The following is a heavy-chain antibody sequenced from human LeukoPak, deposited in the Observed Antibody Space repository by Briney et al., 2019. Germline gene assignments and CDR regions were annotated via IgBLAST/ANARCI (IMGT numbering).Heavy chain of an antibody. CDR1: GFTFNNYA. J-gene: IGHJ4*02. V-gene: IGHV3-66*02. CDR2: IYSGGST. D-gene: IGHD1-26*01. CDR3: ARFWELLYYFDY. Sequence: PGGSLRLSCAVSGFTFNNYAMNWVRQAPGKGLEWVSVIYSGGSTYYADSVKGRFTISRDNSKNTLYLQMNSLRAEDTAVYYCARFWELLYYFDYWGQGTLVTVSS.